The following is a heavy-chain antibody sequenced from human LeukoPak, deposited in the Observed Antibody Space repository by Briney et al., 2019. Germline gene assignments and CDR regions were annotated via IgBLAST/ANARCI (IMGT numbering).Heavy chain of an antibody. D-gene: IGHD6-19*01. Sequence: ASVKVSCKASGYTFTSYDINWVRQATGQGLEWMGWMNPNSGNTGYAQKFQGRVTITWNTSISTAYMELSSLRSEDTAVYYCARAPQWLGYYYYMDVWGKGTTVTVSS. V-gene: IGHV1-8*01. J-gene: IGHJ6*03. CDR1: GYTFTSYD. CDR3: ARAPQWLGYYYYMDV. CDR2: MNPNSGNT.